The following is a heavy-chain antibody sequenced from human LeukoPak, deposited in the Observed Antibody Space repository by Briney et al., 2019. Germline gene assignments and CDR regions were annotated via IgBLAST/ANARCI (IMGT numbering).Heavy chain of an antibody. CDR1: GSTFSSYA. CDR3: ARVKDCSGGSCYSVYYYGMDV. D-gene: IGHD2-15*01. Sequence: SVKVSCKASGSTFSSYAISWVRQAPGQGLELMGRIIPILGIANYAQKFQGRVTITADKATSTAYMELSSLRSEDTAVYYCARVKDCSGGSCYSVYYYGMDVWGQGTTVTVSS. V-gene: IGHV1-69*04. CDR2: IIPILGIA. J-gene: IGHJ6*02.